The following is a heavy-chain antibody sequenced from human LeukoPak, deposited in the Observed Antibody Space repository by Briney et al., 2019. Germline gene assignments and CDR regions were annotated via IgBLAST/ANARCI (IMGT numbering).Heavy chain of an antibody. V-gene: IGHV1-69*05. CDR1: GGTFSSYA. J-gene: IGHJ4*02. Sequence: SVKVSCKASGGTFSSYAISWVRQAPGHGLEWMGRIIPIFGTANYAQKFQGRVTITTDESTSTAYMELSSLRSEDTAVYYCASTYYYDSSGYYYFDYWGQGTLVTVSS. D-gene: IGHD3-22*01. CDR2: IIPIFGTA. CDR3: ASTYYYDSSGYYYFDY.